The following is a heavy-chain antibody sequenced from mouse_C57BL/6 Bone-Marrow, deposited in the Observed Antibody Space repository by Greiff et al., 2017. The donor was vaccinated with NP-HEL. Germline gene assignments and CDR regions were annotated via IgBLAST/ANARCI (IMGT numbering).Heavy chain of an antibody. CDR1: GFSLTSYG. J-gene: IGHJ1*03. D-gene: IGHD1-1*01. Sequence: VKLMESGPGLVQPSQCLSITCTVSGFSLTSYGVHWVRQSPGKGLEWLGVIWRDGATDYNAAFISSLSTSKENSESQIVFIMNSRQADDTAMYYCAREAYYGSSFPLDVWGTGTTVTVSS. CDR2: IWRDGAT. V-gene: IGHV2-2*01. CDR3: AREAYYGSSFPLDV.